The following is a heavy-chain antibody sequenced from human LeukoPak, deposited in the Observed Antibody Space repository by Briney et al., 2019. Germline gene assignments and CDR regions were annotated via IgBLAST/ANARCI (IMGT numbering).Heavy chain of an antibody. CDR1: SCSISSSSYY. Sequence: SETLSLTCTVSSCSISSSSYYWRWLRQPPGKGLEWIGSIYYSRSTYYNPSLKTRVTISVDTSKNQFSLKLSSVTAADTAVYYCARHPAWEYFDYWGQGTLVTVSS. CDR2: IYYSRST. CDR3: ARHPAWEYFDY. V-gene: IGHV4-39*01. D-gene: IGHD1-26*01. J-gene: IGHJ4*02.